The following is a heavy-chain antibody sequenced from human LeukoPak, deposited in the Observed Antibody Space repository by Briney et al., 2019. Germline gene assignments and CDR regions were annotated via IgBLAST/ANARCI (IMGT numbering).Heavy chain of an antibody. V-gene: IGHV3-9*01. Sequence: GGSLRLSCAASGFTFDDYAMHWVRQAPGKGLEWVSGISWNSGSIGYADSVKGRFTISRGNAKNSLYLQMNSLRAEDTALYYCAKDMGSGWYLFDYWGQGTLVTVSS. J-gene: IGHJ4*02. CDR1: GFTFDDYA. D-gene: IGHD6-19*01. CDR2: ISWNSGSI. CDR3: AKDMGSGWYLFDY.